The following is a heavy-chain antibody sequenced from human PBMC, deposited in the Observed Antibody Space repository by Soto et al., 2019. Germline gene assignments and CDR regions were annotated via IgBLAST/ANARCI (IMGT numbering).Heavy chain of an antibody. D-gene: IGHD4-17*01. CDR1: GFTFSRYW. V-gene: IGHV3-7*01. Sequence: EVQLVESGGGLVQPGGSLRLSCVASGFTFSRYWMSWVRQAPGKGLEWVANIKHDGSEIYSIDSVKGRFTISRDNAKDSLYLQMNSLRVEDTAVYYCARDTDDFGDNYWGQGNIVTVSS. CDR3: ARDTDDFGDNY. J-gene: IGHJ4*02. CDR2: IKHDGSEI.